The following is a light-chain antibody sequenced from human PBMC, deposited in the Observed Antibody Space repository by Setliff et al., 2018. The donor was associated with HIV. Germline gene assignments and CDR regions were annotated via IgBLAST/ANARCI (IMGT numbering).Light chain of an antibody. CDR1: SSDIGSYIL. J-gene: IGLJ1*01. CDR3: CSYTGSSSYG. V-gene: IGLV2-23*02. CDR2: EIS. Sequence: QSALTQPASVSGSPGQSITISCTGTSSDIGSYILVSWYQQHPGRAPKLIVYEISKRPSGVSNRFSGSKSGNTASLTISGLQAEDEADYYCCSYTGSSSYGFGGGTRSPS.